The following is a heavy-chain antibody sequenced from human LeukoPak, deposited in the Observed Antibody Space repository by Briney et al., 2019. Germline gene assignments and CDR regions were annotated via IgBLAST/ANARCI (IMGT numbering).Heavy chain of an antibody. J-gene: IGHJ4*02. V-gene: IGHV1-69*04. Sequence: ASVKVSCKASGGTFSSYAISWVRQAPGQGLEWMGRIIPILGIANYAQKFQGRVTITADKSTSTAYMELSSLRSEDTAVYYCARDQRLYYGSGSYYPLDYWGKGTLVTVSS. CDR1: GGTFSSYA. CDR2: IIPILGIA. D-gene: IGHD3-10*01. CDR3: ARDQRLYYGSGSYYPLDY.